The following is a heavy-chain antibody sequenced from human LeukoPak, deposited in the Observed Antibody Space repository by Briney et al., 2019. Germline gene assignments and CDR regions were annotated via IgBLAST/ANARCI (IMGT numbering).Heavy chain of an antibody. J-gene: IGHJ4*02. Sequence: SGGSLRLSCAASGFTVSCNYMSGVRQAPGKGLEWVSVIYSGGSTYYADSVKGRFTISRDNSKNTLYLQMNSLRAEDTAVYYCARGIGYGDTTFWGQGTLVTVSS. D-gene: IGHD4-17*01. V-gene: IGHV3-53*01. CDR3: ARGIGYGDTTF. CDR2: IYSGGST. CDR1: GFTVSCNY.